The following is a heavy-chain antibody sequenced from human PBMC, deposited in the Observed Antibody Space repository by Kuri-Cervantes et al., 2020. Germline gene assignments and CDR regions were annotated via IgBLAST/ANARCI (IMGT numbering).Heavy chain of an antibody. D-gene: IGHD4-17*01. J-gene: IGHJ2*01. CDR2: IKQDGSET. CDR3: ATLRGFTDYGDFYWYFDL. CDR1: GFDFTRFW. V-gene: IGHV3-7*01. Sequence: GESLKISCAVSGFDFTRFWMSWVRQAPGKGLEWVANIKQDGSETKYLDSVTGRFIISRDNAKNTLSLQMNSLRVEDTAVYYCATLRGFTDYGDFYWYFDLWGRGTLVTVSS.